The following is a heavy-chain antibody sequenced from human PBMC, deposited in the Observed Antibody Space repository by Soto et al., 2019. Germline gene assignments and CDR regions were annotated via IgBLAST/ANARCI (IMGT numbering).Heavy chain of an antibody. Sequence: GASVKVSCKASGYTFTSYDINWVRQATGQGLEWMGWMNPNSGNTGYAQKFQGRVTMTRNTSISTAYMELSSLRSEDTAVYYCARGPPTITGYYYYYMDGWGKGTTVTVSS. CDR3: ARGPPTITGYYYYYMDG. D-gene: IGHD2-8*02. CDR1: GYTFTSYD. J-gene: IGHJ6*03. V-gene: IGHV1-8*01. CDR2: MNPNSGNT.